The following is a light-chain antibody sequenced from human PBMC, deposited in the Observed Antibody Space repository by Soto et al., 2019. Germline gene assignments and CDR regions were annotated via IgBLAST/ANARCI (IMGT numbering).Light chain of an antibody. CDR1: QSISSY. Sequence: DIQMTQSPSSLPASVGDRVTITCRSSQSISSYVNWYQQTPGKAPKLLIYAASSLKSGVPSRFSGSGSGTDFTLTISSLQPEDFATYYCQQSYSSLLTFGGGTKVEIK. CDR3: QQSYSSLLT. CDR2: AAS. J-gene: IGKJ4*01. V-gene: IGKV1-39*01.